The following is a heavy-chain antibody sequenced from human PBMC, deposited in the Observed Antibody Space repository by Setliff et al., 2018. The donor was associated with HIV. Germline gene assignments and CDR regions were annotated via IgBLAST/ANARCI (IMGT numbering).Heavy chain of an antibody. V-gene: IGHV4-39*01. CDR1: GDSISGSSHS. CDR2: IFYTGST. D-gene: IGHD6-13*01. J-gene: IGHJ4*02. Sequence: SETLSLTCNVSGDSISGSSHSWGWIRQPTGKGLEWIGSIFYTGSTLHNPSLESRVTVSVDTSKNQFSLKLRSVTAADTGLYYCAKQGRGLYSTTRIDYWGQGTLVTVSS. CDR3: AKQGRGLYSTTRIDY.